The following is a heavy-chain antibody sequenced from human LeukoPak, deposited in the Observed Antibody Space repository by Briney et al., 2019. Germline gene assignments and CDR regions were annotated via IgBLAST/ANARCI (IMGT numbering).Heavy chain of an antibody. D-gene: IGHD1-26*01. CDR3: ARVWELQNRFYYYYIGV. V-gene: IGHV1-18*01. Sequence: ASVKVSCKASGYTFTGYGISWVRQAPGQGLEWMGWISAYNGDTKYAQKFQGRVTMTTDPSTNTAYMDLRSLRSDDTAIYYCARVWELQNRFYYYYIGVWGTGTTVIVSS. J-gene: IGHJ6*03. CDR1: GYTFTGYG. CDR2: ISAYNGDT.